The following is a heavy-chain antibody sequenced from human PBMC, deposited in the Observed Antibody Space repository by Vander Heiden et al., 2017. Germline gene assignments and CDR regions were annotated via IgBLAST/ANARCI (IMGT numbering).Heavy chain of an antibody. CDR1: GGSTSSYY. CDR2: IYYSGST. V-gene: IGHV4-59*01. CDR3: ARASAGIAAAVFDP. Sequence: QVQLQESGPGLVKPSETLSLTCTASGGSTSSYYWSWIRQPPGKGLEWIGYIYYSGSTNYNPSLKSRVTISVDTSKNQFSLKLSSVTAADTAVYYCARASAGIAAAVFDPWGQGTLVTVSS. J-gene: IGHJ5*02. D-gene: IGHD6-13*01.